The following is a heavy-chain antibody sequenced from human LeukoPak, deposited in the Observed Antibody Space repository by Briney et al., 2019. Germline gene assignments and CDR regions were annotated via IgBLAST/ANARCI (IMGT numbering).Heavy chain of an antibody. D-gene: IGHD2-2*01. Sequence: SETLSLTCTVSGGSISSYYWSWIRQPPGKGLEWIGYIYTSGSTNYNPSLTSRVTISVDTSKNQFSLKLSSVTAADTAVYYCARHPSSAGCRGGFDPWGQGTLVTVSS. CDR3: ARHPSSAGCRGGFDP. V-gene: IGHV4-4*09. CDR2: IYTSGST. CDR1: GGSISSYY. J-gene: IGHJ5*02.